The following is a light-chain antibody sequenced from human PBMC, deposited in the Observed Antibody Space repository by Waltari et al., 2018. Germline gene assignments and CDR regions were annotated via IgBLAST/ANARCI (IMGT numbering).Light chain of an antibody. V-gene: IGLV2-14*03. CDR1: RSDIGYYTF. CDR2: DVS. CDR3: ASYTSANTVL. Sequence: QSGLTQPAPVSGSPGQSITISCTGTRSDIGYYTFVSWYQQHPGKAPKRVIFDVSRWPSGVSHRFSGSKSGNTASLTISGLQAEDEAAYYCASYTSANTVLFGGGTKVTVL. J-gene: IGLJ2*01.